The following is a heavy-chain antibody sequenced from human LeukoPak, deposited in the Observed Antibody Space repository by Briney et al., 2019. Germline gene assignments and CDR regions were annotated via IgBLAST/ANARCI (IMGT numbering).Heavy chain of an antibody. J-gene: IGHJ4*01. CDR1: GFTFSNYA. D-gene: IGHD3-9*01. V-gene: IGHV3-23*01. CDR3: AKDLNRAHFAWLPTFDY. CDR2: ISGSGGST. Sequence: PGGSLRLSFAASGFTFSNYAMSWVRQAPGKGLEWVSAISGSGGSTYYADSVKGRFTISRDNSKNTLSLTVSRARAEDTAIYYCAKDLNRAHFAWLPTFDYWGQGTLVTVSS.